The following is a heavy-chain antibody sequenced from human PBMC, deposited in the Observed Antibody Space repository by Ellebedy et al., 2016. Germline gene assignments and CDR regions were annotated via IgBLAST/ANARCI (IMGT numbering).Heavy chain of an antibody. CDR1: GFTFSSYA. D-gene: IGHD3-16*02. CDR3: ARDPTSSAVWGELSLFHFDY. CDR2: ISYDGSNK. Sequence: GESLKISXAASGFTFSSYAMHWVRQAPGKGLEWVAVISYDGSNKYYADSVKGRFTISRDNSKNTLYLQMNSLRAEDTAVYYCARDPTSSAVWGELSLFHFDYWGQGTLVTVSS. J-gene: IGHJ4*02. V-gene: IGHV3-30*04.